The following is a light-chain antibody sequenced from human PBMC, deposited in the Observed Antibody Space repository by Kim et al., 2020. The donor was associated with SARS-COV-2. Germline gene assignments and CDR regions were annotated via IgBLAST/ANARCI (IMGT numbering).Light chain of an antibody. J-gene: IGLJ3*02. CDR3: SSYAGSSNWV. CDR1: SSDIGDNKY. CDR2: EVS. V-gene: IGLV2-8*01. Sequence: QSALTQPPSVSGSPGQSVTISCTGTSSDIGDNKYVSWYQQHPGKAPKLMIYEVSKWPLGVPERFSGSTSGNTASLTFSGLQAEDEADYYCSSYAGSSNWVFGGGTKLTVL.